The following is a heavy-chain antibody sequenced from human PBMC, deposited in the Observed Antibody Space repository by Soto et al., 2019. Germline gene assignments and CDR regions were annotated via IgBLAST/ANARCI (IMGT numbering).Heavy chain of an antibody. CDR3: AKARGPRTYYYGLD. CDR2: ISYDGSNK. D-gene: IGHD3-10*01. V-gene: IGHV3-30*18. J-gene: IGHJ4*02. CDR1: VFTFSSYG. Sequence: XGSLRLSCAASVFTFSSYGMHWVRQAPGKGLEWVAVISYDGSNKYYADSVKGRFTISRDNSKNTLYLQMSSLRAEDTAVYYCAKARGPRTYYYGLDWGQGTLVTVSS.